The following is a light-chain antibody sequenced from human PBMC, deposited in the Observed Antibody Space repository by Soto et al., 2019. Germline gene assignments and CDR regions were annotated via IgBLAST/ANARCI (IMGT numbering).Light chain of an antibody. J-gene: IGLJ1*01. Sequence: QSALTQPASVSGSPGQSITISCIGTSIDIGAYNYVSWYQQHPGKVPKLMIYEVTNRPSGLSNRFSGSKSGNTASLTISGLQAEDEAEYFCSSYSSTSTLYVFGTGTKLTVL. CDR2: EVT. CDR1: SIDIGAYNY. V-gene: IGLV2-14*01. CDR3: SSYSSTSTLYV.